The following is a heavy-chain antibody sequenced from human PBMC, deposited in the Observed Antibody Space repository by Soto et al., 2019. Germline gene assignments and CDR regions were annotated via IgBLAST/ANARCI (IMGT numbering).Heavy chain of an antibody. CDR1: GYSFTSYW. CDR2: IDPSDSYT. V-gene: IGHV5-10-1*01. Sequence: GESLKISCKGSGYSFTSYWISWVRQMPGKGLEWMGRIDPSDSYTNYSPSFQGHVTISADKSISTAYLQWSSLKASDTAMYYCATSPTGYSYGYPNPIDYWGQGTLVTVSS. CDR3: ATSPTGYSYGYPNPIDY. D-gene: IGHD5-18*01. J-gene: IGHJ4*02.